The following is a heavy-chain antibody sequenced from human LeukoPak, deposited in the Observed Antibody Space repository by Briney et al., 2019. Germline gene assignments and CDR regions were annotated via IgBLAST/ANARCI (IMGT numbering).Heavy chain of an antibody. Sequence: ASVKVSCKASGYTFTSYGISWVRQAPGQGLEWMGWISAYNGNTNYAQKLQGRVTMTTDTSTSTAYMELRSLRSDDTAVYYCARSGSAVLYYYDSSGYPYWGQGTLVTVSS. V-gene: IGHV1-18*01. CDR3: ARSGSAVLYYYDSSGYPY. J-gene: IGHJ4*02. D-gene: IGHD3-22*01. CDR2: ISAYNGNT. CDR1: GYTFTSYG.